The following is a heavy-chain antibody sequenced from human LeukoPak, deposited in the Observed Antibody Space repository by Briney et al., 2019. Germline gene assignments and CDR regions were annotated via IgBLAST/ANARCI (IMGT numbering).Heavy chain of an antibody. CDR2: VNLQGST. J-gene: IGHJ4*02. CDR1: GGSITSTNY. V-gene: IGHV4-4*02. Sequence: SGTLSLICGVSGGSITSTNYWTWVRQPPGKGLEWIGEVNLQGSTNYNPSLMGRVAISVDMSENHISLQLTSVTAADTAVYCAREGGPYRPLDYSGQGTLVTVSS. CDR3: AREGGPYRPLDY.